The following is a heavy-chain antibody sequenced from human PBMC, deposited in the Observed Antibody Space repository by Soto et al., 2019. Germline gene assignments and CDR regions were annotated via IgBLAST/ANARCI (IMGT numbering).Heavy chain of an antibody. Sequence: GASVKVSCKASGYTFTSYAMHWVRQAPGQRLEWMGWINAGNGNTKYSQKFQGRVTITTDTSTSTAYMELRRLRSDDTAVYYCARDAGPTHPSDAFDIWGQGTTVTVSS. J-gene: IGHJ3*02. CDR1: GYTFTSYA. CDR2: INAGNGNT. V-gene: IGHV1-3*01. CDR3: ARDAGPTHPSDAFDI.